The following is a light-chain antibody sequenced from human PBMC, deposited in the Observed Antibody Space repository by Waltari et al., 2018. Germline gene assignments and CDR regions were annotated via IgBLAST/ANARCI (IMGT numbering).Light chain of an antibody. Sequence: DFQMPQSPSTLSASVGDRVTITCRASQSISTGLAWYQQKPGKAPKILIYKGSTLERGVRSRFSGSGFGTEFTLTISSLQPDDFATYYCQQYNHYWTFGQGTKVELK. J-gene: IGKJ1*01. CDR3: QQYNHYWT. CDR2: KGS. CDR1: QSISTG. V-gene: IGKV1-5*03.